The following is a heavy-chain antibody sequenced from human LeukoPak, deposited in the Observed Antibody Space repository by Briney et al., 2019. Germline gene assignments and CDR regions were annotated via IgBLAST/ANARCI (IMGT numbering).Heavy chain of an antibody. V-gene: IGHV3-30*18. J-gene: IGHJ4*02. D-gene: IGHD5-18*01. CDR1: GFTFSSYA. Sequence: PGRSLRLSCAASGFTFSSYAMRWVRQAPGKGLEWVAVISYDGGNEYYADSVKGRFTISRDNSKNTLYLQMNSLRAEDTAVYYCAKGPEYTPMVEYWGQGTLVTVSS. CDR2: ISYDGGNE. CDR3: AKGPEYTPMVEY.